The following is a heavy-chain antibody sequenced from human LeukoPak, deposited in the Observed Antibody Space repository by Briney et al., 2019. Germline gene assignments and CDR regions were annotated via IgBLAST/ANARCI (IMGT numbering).Heavy chain of an antibody. CDR1: GGSISSSSYY. CDR3: ARDHEYYYDSSGYSDY. CDR2: IYYSGST. Sequence: SETLSLTCTVSGGSISSSSYYWGWIRQPPGKGLEWIGSIYYSGSTYYNPSLKSRVTISVDTSKNQFSPKLSSVTAADTAVYYCARDHEYYYDSSGYSDYWGQGTLVTVSS. V-gene: IGHV4-39*07. J-gene: IGHJ4*02. D-gene: IGHD3-22*01.